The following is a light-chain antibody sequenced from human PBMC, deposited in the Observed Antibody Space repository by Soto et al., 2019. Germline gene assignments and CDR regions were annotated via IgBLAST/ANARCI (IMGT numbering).Light chain of an antibody. CDR2: GAS. Sequence: ERVMTQSPATLSVSPGERATLSCRASQSVSSNLAWYQQKPGQAPRLLIYGASTRAPGIPARFSGSGSGTEFTLTISSLQSEDFAVYYCQQYNNWPPLTFGGGTKVEIK. CDR3: QQYNNWPPLT. CDR1: QSVSSN. V-gene: IGKV3-15*01. J-gene: IGKJ4*01.